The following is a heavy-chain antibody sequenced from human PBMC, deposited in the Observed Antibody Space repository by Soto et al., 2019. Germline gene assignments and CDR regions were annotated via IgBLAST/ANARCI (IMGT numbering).Heavy chain of an antibody. Sequence: LSCAASGFTITSSAMSWVRQAPGKGLEWVSTTGISGRTTYYADSVKGRFTVSRDDSKNTLDLQMSSLRAEDTAVYYCATVHNTSRSFDYWGQGTPVTVSS. J-gene: IGHJ4*02. D-gene: IGHD1-20*01. CDR1: GFTITSSA. V-gene: IGHV3-23*01. CDR3: ATVHNTSRSFDY. CDR2: TGISGRTT.